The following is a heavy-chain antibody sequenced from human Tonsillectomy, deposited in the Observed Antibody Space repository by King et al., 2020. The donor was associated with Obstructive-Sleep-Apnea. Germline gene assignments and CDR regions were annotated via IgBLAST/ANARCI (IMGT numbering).Heavy chain of an antibody. CDR2: IYHSGST. CDR3: ARAIQLWSGGDYYYYYGMDV. D-gene: IGHD5-18*01. V-gene: IGHV4-30-2*01. J-gene: IGHJ6*02. CDR1: GGSISSGGYS. Sequence: QLQESGSGLVKPSQTLSLTCAVSGGSISSGGYSWSWIRQPPGKGLEWIGYIYHSGSTYYNPSLKSRVTISVDRSKNQFSLKLSSVTAADTAVYYCARAIQLWSGGDYYYYYGMDVWGQGTTVTVSS.